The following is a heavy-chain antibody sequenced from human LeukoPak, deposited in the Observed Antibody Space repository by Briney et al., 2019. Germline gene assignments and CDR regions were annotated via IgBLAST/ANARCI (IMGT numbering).Heavy chain of an antibody. D-gene: IGHD6-6*01. Sequence: SQTLSLTCTVSGGSISSGAYYWSWIRQVPGKGLEWIGYGYFRGNTFYNPSLKGRVTISVDTSKNQFSLKLSSVTAADTAVYYCARVSGGSMYSSSPYYYYYYMDVWGKGTTVTVSS. V-gene: IGHV4-30-4*08. CDR2: GYFRGNT. CDR1: GGSISSGAYY. J-gene: IGHJ6*03. CDR3: ARVSGGSMYSSSPYYYYYYMDV.